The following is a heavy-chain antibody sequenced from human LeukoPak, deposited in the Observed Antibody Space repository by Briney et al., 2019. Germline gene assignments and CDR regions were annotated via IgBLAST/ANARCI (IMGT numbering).Heavy chain of an antibody. CDR2: IRYDGSNK. J-gene: IGHJ6*03. D-gene: IGHD3-22*01. Sequence: GGPLRLSCAASGFTFSSYEMNWVRQAPGKGLEWVTFIRYDGSNKYYADSVKGRFTISRDNSKNTLYLQMNSLRAEDTAVYYCAKDGGGYYPYYYYYMDVWGKGTTVTISS. CDR3: AKDGGGYYPYYYYYMDV. CDR1: GFTFSSYE. V-gene: IGHV3-30*02.